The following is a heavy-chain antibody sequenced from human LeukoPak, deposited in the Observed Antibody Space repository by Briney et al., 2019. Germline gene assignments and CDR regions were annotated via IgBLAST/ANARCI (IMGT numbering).Heavy chain of an antibody. CDR1: GGSVSSGSYY. V-gene: IGHV4-61*01. CDR2: IYYSGST. D-gene: IGHD6-13*01. Sequence: SETLSLTCTVSGGSVSSGSYYWSWIRQPPGKGLEWIGYIYYSGSTNYNPSLKSRVTISVDTSKNQFSLQLSSVTAADTAVYYCARDRTYSRGIDYWGQGTLVTVSS. CDR3: ARDRTYSRGIDY. J-gene: IGHJ4*02.